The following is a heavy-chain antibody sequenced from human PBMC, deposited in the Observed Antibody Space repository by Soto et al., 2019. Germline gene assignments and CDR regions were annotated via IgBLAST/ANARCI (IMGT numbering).Heavy chain of an antibody. D-gene: IGHD3-10*01. Sequence: QVQLVQSGAEVKKPGASVKVSCQASGYTFNVYTIHWVRQAPGQGLEWMGWLNAGNGDTKYSQRFRGRITIGRDRPATTIYMALSSLRPEATAVNSCARDVGPFDYWGQGTLVTVSS. CDR3: ARDVGPFDY. J-gene: IGHJ4*02. CDR1: GYTFNVYT. CDR2: LNAGNGDT. V-gene: IGHV1-3*01.